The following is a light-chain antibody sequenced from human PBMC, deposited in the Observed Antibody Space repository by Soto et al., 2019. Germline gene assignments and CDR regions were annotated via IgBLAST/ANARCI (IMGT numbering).Light chain of an antibody. V-gene: IGKV1-5*03. Sequence: DIQMTQSPSTLSASVGDRVTITCRASQTIRTSLAWYQQKPGKAPKLLIYKASSLESGVPSRFSGSGSGTEFTLTISSLQPDDFATYYCQQYDSYSLRTFGQGTRVEI. CDR3: QQYDSYSLRT. CDR2: KAS. CDR1: QTIRTS. J-gene: IGKJ1*01.